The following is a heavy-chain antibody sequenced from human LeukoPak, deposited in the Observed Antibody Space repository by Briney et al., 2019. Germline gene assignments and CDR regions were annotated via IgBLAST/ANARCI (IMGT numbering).Heavy chain of an antibody. CDR1: GYTFTDYA. CDR3: TRDLTISGPIGY. J-gene: IGHJ4*02. CDR2: IDPHSGGT. D-gene: IGHD3-9*01. V-gene: IGHV1-2*06. Sequence: ASVKVSCKASGYTFTDYAIHWVRQAPGQGLDWMGRIDPHSGGTNYAQKFQGRVTLTRDASISTAYMELSRLRSDDTAFYYCTRDLTISGPIGYWGQETLVTVSS.